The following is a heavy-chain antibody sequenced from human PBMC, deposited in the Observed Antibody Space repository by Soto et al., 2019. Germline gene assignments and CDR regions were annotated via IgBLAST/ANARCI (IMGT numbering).Heavy chain of an antibody. V-gene: IGHV4-59*08. CDR3: ARHAYSSGYSDY. CDR2: IYYSGST. CDR1: GGSISSYY. Sequence: QVQLQESGPGLVKPSETLSLTCTVSGGSISSYYWSWIRQPPGKGLEWIGYIYYSGSTNYNPSLKSRVTISVDTSKNQFSLKLSSVTAADTAVYYCARHAYSSGYSDYWGQGTLVTVSS. J-gene: IGHJ4*02. D-gene: IGHD6-19*01.